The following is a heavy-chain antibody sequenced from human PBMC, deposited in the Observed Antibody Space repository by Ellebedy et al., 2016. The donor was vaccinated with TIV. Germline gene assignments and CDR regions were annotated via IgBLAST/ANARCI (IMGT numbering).Heavy chain of an antibody. CDR1: GGSISSYF. D-gene: IGHD3-16*01. V-gene: IGHV4-59*01. CDR3: ARDLTGGADAFDI. J-gene: IGHJ3*02. CDR2: LYYTGST. Sequence: MPGGSLRLSCSVSGGSISSYFWSWVRQPPGKGLEWIGYLYYTGSTKYNPSLNSRVTISLDTSKNQFSLKLSSVTAADTAVYYCARDLTGGADAFDIWGQGTVVTVSS.